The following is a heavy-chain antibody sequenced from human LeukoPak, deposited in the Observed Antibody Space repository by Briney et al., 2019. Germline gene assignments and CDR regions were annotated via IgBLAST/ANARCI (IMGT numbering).Heavy chain of an antibody. J-gene: IGHJ4*02. CDR2: ISGSGGST. CDR3: AKDKAYSSSPDY. Sequence: GGSLRLSCAASGFTFSSYAMSWVRQAPGKGLEWVSAISGSGGSTYYADSVKGRFTISRDNSKNTPSLHMTSLRAEDPAVYYCAKDKAYSSSPDYWGQGTLVTVSS. D-gene: IGHD6-6*01. V-gene: IGHV3-23*01. CDR1: GFTFSSYA.